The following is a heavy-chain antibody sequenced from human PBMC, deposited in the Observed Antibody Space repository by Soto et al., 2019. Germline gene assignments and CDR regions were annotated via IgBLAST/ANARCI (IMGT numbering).Heavy chain of an antibody. D-gene: IGHD2-2*01. Sequence: LRLSCAASGFNFGNNWMHWVRQAPGKGLEWVSRMNSDGRTTNYADSVKGRFTVSRDNAKNTLYLQMNSLRAEDTAVYYCARDSIQGYFDYWGQGTLVTVSS. J-gene: IGHJ4*02. CDR2: MNSDGRTT. V-gene: IGHV3-74*01. CDR1: GFNFGNNW. CDR3: ARDSIQGYFDY.